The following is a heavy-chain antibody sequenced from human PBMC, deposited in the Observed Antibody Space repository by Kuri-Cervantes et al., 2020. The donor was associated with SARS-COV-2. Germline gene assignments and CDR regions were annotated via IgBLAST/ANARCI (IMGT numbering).Heavy chain of an antibody. J-gene: IGHJ2*01. CDR2: ISRDGGYS. V-gene: IGHV3-43D*03. CDR3: ARGYYDFWSGYYVSLTDWYFDL. CDR1: GFTFDDYA. D-gene: IGHD3-3*01. Sequence: GGSLRLSCATSGFTFDDYAMHWVRQAPGKGLEWVCLISRDGGYSYYADSVKGRFTISRDNAKNSLYLQMNSLRAEDTAVYYCARGYYDFWSGYYVSLTDWYFDLWGRGTLVTVSS.